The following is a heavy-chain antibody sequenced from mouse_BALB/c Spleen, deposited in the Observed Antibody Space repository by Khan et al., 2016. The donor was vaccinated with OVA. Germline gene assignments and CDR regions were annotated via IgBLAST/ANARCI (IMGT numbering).Heavy chain of an antibody. D-gene: IGHD2-10*01. CDR2: INTYTGEP. CDR1: GYTFTNYG. Sequence: QIQLVQSGPELKKPGETVKISCKASGYTFTNYGMNWVKQSPGKALKWMGWINTYTGEPTYADDFKGRFAFSLETSASTAYLQISNFKNEDTATYFCERPPYFSYTLDHWGQGTSVTVSS. J-gene: IGHJ4*01. CDR3: ERPPYFSYTLDH. V-gene: IGHV9-3-1*01.